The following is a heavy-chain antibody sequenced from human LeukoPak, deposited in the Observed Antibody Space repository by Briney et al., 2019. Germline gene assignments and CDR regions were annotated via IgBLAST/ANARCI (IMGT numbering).Heavy chain of an antibody. J-gene: IGHJ5*02. CDR3: ARDWGTSGQGYNWFDP. D-gene: IGHD1-14*01. CDR2: IYYSGST. Sequence: YPSETLSLTCTVSGASISIYYWPWIRKPPGKGLEWIGYIYYSGSTNYNPSLKSRVTISVDTSKNQSSLKLSSVTAADTAVYYCARDWGTSGQGYNWFDPWGQGTLVTVSS. V-gene: IGHV4-59*01. CDR1: GASISIYY.